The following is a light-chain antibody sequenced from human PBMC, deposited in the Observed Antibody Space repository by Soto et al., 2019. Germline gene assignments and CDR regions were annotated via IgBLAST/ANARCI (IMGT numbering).Light chain of an antibody. Sequence: DFQVTQSPAVLTASLGDRVTITCRASHDISTFLAWYQQKPGKAPKLLIYDTSTLQSGVPSRFSGSGSGTDFTLTINSLQPEDVATYYCQKYKSAPYTVGPGTKVAI. J-gene: IGKJ3*01. CDR1: HDISTF. V-gene: IGKV1-27*01. CDR3: QKYKSAPYT. CDR2: DTS.